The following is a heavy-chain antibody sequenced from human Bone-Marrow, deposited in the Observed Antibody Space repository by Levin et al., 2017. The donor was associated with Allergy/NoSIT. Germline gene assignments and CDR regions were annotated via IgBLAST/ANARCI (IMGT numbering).Heavy chain of an antibody. Sequence: PGESLKISCAASGFTFSSYAMSWVRQAPGKGLEWVSAISGSGGSTYYADSVKGRFTISRDNSKNTLYLQMNSLRAEDTAVYYCAKDLGPVVAATLDYWGQGTLVTVSS. D-gene: IGHD2-15*01. CDR2: ISGSGGST. CDR1: GFTFSSYA. CDR3: AKDLGPVVAATLDY. V-gene: IGHV3-23*01. J-gene: IGHJ4*02.